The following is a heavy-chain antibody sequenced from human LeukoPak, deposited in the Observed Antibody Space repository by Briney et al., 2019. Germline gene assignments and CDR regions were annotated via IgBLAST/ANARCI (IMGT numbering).Heavy chain of an antibody. CDR3: ATDGGGGIDAFDI. Sequence: SVKVSCKASGGTLSSYAISWVRQAPGQGLEWMGGIIPIFGTANYAQKFQGRVTITTDESTSTAYMELSSLRSEDTAVYYCATDGGGGIDAFDIWAKGQWSPSLQ. J-gene: IGHJ3*02. V-gene: IGHV1-69*05. CDR2: IIPIFGTA. CDR1: GGTLSSYA. D-gene: IGHD3-16*01.